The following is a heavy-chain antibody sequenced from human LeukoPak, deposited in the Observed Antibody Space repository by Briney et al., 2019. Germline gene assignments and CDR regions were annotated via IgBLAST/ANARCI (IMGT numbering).Heavy chain of an antibody. V-gene: IGHV3-30*02. J-gene: IGHJ4*02. Sequence: GGSLRLSCAASGFTFSSYGMHWVRQAPGKGLEWVAFIRYDGSNKYYADSVKGRFTISRDNSKNTLYLQMNSLRAEDTAVYYCAKERLPYYDFWSGYSSFDYWGQGTLVTVSS. CDR2: IRYDGSNK. CDR1: GFTFSSYG. CDR3: AKERLPYYDFWSGYSSFDY. D-gene: IGHD3-3*01.